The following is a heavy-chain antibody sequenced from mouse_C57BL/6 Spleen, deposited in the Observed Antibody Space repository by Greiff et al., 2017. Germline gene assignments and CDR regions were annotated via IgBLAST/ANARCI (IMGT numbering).Heavy chain of an antibody. D-gene: IGHD2-3*01. V-gene: IGHV5-17*01. CDR3: ARGKGLLGAIFDY. CDR2: ISSGSSTI. Sequence: EVNLVESGGGLVKPGGSLKLSCAASGFTFSDYGMHWVRQAPEKGLEWVAYISSGSSTIYYADTVKGRFTISRDNAKNTLFLQMTSLRSEDTAMYYCARGKGLLGAIFDYWGQGTTLTVSS. CDR1: GFTFSDYG. J-gene: IGHJ2*01.